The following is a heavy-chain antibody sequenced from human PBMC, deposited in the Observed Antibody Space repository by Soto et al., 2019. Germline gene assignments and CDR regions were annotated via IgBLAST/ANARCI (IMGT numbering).Heavy chain of an antibody. CDR2: ISYDGSNK. V-gene: IGHV3-30*18. Sequence: GGSLRLSCAASGFTFSSYGMHWVRQAPGKGLEWVAVISYDGSNKYYADSVKGRFTISRDNSKNTLYLQMNSLRAEDTAVYYCAKDPVVRGVIMGGMDVWGQGTTVTVSS. CDR1: GFTFSSYG. CDR3: AKDPVVRGVIMGGMDV. D-gene: IGHD3-10*01. J-gene: IGHJ6*02.